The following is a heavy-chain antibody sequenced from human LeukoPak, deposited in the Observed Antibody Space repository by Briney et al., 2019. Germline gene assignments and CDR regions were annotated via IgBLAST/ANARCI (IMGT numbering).Heavy chain of an antibody. Sequence: GGSLRLSCAASGFTFSSYWMSWVRQAPGKGLEWVASIKQDGSEKYYVDSVKGRFTISRDNTKNSLYLQMNILRAEDTAVYYCARQGDYYGSGSYYNPAYWGQGTLVSVSS. CDR2: IKQDGSEK. CDR3: ARQGDYYGSGSYYNPAY. CDR1: GFTFSSYW. J-gene: IGHJ4*02. V-gene: IGHV3-7*01. D-gene: IGHD3-10*01.